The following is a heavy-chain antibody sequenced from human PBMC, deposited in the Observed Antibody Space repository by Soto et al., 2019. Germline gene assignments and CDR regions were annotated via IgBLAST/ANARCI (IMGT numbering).Heavy chain of an antibody. Sequence: QVQLVQSGAEVKKPGASVKVSCKASGYTFASYGINWVRQAPGQGLEWLGWINPYNGNTDSAQKLQGRVTMTADTSTSTAYMELRSLRSDDTAVYYCARSGNSDYWGQGTLVTVSS. V-gene: IGHV1-18*01. CDR3: ARSGNSDY. CDR2: INPYNGNT. J-gene: IGHJ4*02. D-gene: IGHD2-15*01. CDR1: GYTFASYG.